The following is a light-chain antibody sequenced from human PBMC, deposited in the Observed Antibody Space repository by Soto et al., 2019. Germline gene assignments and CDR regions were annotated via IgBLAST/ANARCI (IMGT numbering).Light chain of an antibody. J-gene: IGLJ1*01. V-gene: IGLV2-14*02. CDR1: SSDVGGYNL. CDR2: GVT. Sequence: QAVLTHPGCVSRSPAQSTTISCPGTSSDVGGYNLVSWYRQHPGKAPKLMIYGVTNRPSGVSNRFSGSKSGNTASLTISGLQAEDEADYYCSSFTSSTTLVLGTGTKVTVL. CDR3: SSFTSSTTLV.